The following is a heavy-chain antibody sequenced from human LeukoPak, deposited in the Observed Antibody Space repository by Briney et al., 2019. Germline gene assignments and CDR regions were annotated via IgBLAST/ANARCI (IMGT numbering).Heavy chain of an antibody. CDR2: ISGSGGST. V-gene: IGHV3-23*01. CDR1: GFTFSSYA. CDR3: ARTYGSGSYSGFAF. D-gene: IGHD3-10*01. J-gene: IGHJ1*01. Sequence: GGSLRLSCAASGFTFSSYAMSWVRQAPGKGLEWVSAISGSGGSTYYADSVKGRFTISRDNAKNSVYLQMNSLRAEDTAVYYCARTYGSGSYSGFAFWGLGTLVTVSS.